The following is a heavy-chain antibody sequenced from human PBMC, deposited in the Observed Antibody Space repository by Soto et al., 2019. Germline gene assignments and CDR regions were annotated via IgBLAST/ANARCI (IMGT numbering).Heavy chain of an antibody. J-gene: IGHJ4*02. D-gene: IGHD2-21*01. Sequence: EVQLLESGGGSVHPGESLRLSCAASGFTFSDYAMAWVRQAPGKGLEWVSSASGSGSGTYYADSVKGRLTIDRDNSTNTLCIHMTNLRAGDTAIYFCEKGLPGVAAAPAYWGQGTLLTFS. CDR1: GFTFSDYA. V-gene: IGHV3-23*01. CDR2: ASGSGSGT. CDR3: EKGLPGVAAAPAY.